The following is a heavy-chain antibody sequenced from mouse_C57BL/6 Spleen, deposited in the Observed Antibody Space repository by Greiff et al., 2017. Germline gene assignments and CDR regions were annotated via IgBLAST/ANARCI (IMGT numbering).Heavy chain of an antibody. CDR2: IHPNSGST. D-gene: IGHD2-1*01. V-gene: IGHV1-64*01. J-gene: IGHJ4*01. CDR1: GYTFTSYW. CDR3: ANLLWSSYYAMDY. Sequence: VQLQQPGSELVKPGASVKLSCKASGYTFTSYWMHWVKQRPGQGLEWIGMIHPNSGSTNYNEKFKSKATLTVDKSSSTAYMQLSSLTSEDSAVYYCANLLWSSYYAMDYWGQGTSVTVSS.